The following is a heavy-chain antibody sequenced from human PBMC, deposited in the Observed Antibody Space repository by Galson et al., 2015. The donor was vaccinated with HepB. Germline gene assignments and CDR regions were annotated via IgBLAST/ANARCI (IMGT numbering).Heavy chain of an antibody. CDR2: IKSKTDGGTT. CDR3: TTVVTLTMIVVGEKTKRLFDY. D-gene: IGHD3-22*01. Sequence: SLRLSCAASGFTFSSYAMHWVRQAPGKGLEWVGRIKSKTDGGTTDYAAPVKGRFTISRDDSKNTLYLQMNSLKTEDTAVYYCTTVVTLTMIVVGEKTKRLFDYWGQGTLVTVSS. J-gene: IGHJ4*02. CDR1: GFTFSSYA. V-gene: IGHV3-15*07.